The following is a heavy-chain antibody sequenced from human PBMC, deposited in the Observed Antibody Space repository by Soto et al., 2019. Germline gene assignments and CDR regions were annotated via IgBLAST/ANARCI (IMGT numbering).Heavy chain of an antibody. D-gene: IGHD6-13*01. CDR3: ARSYSSSGYEGSTYDAFDI. J-gene: IGHJ3*02. V-gene: IGHV1-18*01. CDR2: ISAYNGNT. Sequence: ASVKVSCKASGYTFTSYGISWVRQAPGQGLEWMGWISAYNGNTNYAQKLQGRVTMTTDTSTSTAYMELRSLRSDDTAVYYCARSYSSSGYEGSTYDAFDIWGQGTMVTVSS. CDR1: GYTFTSYG.